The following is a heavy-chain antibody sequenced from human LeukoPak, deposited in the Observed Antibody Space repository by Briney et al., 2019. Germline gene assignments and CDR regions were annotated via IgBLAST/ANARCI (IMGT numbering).Heavy chain of an antibody. CDR3: ARVGDFGLLWFGELLPPGI. J-gene: IGHJ4*02. CDR2: IRYDGSNK. CDR1: GFTFSSYG. D-gene: IGHD3-10*01. Sequence: GGSLRLSCAASGFTFSSYGMHWVRQAPGKGLEWVAFIRYDGSNKYYADPVKGRFTISRDNSKNTLYLQMNSLRAEDTAVYYCARVGDFGLLWFGELLPPGIWGQGTLVTVSS. V-gene: IGHV3-30*02.